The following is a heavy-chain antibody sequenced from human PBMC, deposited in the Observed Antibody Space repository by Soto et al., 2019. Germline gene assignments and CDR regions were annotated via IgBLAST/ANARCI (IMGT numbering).Heavy chain of an antibody. CDR3: ARDYQDCSGGSCYYYYYGMYV. J-gene: IGHJ6*02. D-gene: IGHD2-15*01. Sequence: SVKVSCKASGGTFSSYSISWVRQAPGQGLEWMGGIIPIFGTANYAQKFQGRVTITADESTSTAYMELSSLRSEDTAVYYCARDYQDCSGGSCYYYYYGMYVWGQGTTVTVSS. CDR1: GGTFSSYS. V-gene: IGHV1-69*13. CDR2: IIPIFGTA.